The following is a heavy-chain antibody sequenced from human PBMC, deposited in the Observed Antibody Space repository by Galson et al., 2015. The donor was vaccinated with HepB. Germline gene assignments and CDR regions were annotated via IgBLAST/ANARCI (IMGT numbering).Heavy chain of an antibody. V-gene: IGHV1-18*01. J-gene: IGHJ4*02. CDR1: GYTFTRYN. Sequence: SVKVSCKASGYTFTRYNINWVRQAPGQGLQWMGNAKYTQKLQGRATMTTDTSTNTAYMELRSLRSDDTAMYYCARGGMATIGGPTFDYWGQGTLVTVSS. D-gene: IGHD5-24*01. CDR3: ARGGMATIGGPTFDY.